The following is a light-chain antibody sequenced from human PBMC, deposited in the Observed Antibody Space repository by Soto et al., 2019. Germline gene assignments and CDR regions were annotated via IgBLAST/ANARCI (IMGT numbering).Light chain of an antibody. CDR1: SSDVVSYNL. CDR2: EGS. CDR3: YSYAGSDTSYV. J-gene: IGLJ1*01. Sequence: QSVLTQPASVSGSPGQSITISCTGTSSDVVSYNLVSWYQQHPGKAPKLMIYEGSKRPSGVSNRFSGSKSGNTASLTISGLQAEDEADYYCYSYAGSDTSYVFGTGTKVTVL. V-gene: IGLV2-23*01.